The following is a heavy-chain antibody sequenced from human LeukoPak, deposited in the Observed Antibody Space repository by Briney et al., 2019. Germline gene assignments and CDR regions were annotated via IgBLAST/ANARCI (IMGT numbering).Heavy chain of an antibody. J-gene: IGHJ4*02. Sequence: HSGGSLRLSCAASGFTFSTYWMNWVRQAPGKGLEWVANIEQDGSEKFYVDSVRGRFTISRDNAKNSLYLQMNSLRADDTAVYYCARDMGDYWGQGTLVTVSS. CDR1: GFTFSTYW. CDR2: IEQDGSEK. V-gene: IGHV3-7*01. CDR3: ARDMGDY. D-gene: IGHD3-16*01.